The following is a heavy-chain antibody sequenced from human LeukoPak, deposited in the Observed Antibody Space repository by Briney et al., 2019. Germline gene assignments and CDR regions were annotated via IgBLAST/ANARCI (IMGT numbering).Heavy chain of an antibody. Sequence: GGSLRLSCAASGFTFRDSAMSWVRQAPGKGLEWVSLISFSGDNTYYTDSVKGRFTISRDNSKDTLYLQMNSLRADDTAVYYCANLEITMIRGPWGQGTLVTVFS. CDR2: ISFSGDNT. D-gene: IGHD3-10*01. J-gene: IGHJ5*02. CDR3: ANLEITMIRGP. CDR1: GFTFRDSA. V-gene: IGHV3-23*01.